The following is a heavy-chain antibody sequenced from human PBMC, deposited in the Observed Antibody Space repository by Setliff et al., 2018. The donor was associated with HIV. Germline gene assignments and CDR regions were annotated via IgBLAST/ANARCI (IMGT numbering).Heavy chain of an antibody. CDR3: ARGPDGGDCSGGSCYGNFDP. CDR1: GGTFTTYV. V-gene: IGHV1-69*10. J-gene: IGHJ5*02. Sequence: SVKVSCKASGGTFTTYVISWLRQAPGQGLEWMGGIIPILGVANYAQKFQGRLTITADKSTNTAYMELGSLKSDDTAVYYCARGPDGGDCSGGSCYGNFDPWGQGTLVTVSS. D-gene: IGHD2-15*01. CDR2: IIPILGVA.